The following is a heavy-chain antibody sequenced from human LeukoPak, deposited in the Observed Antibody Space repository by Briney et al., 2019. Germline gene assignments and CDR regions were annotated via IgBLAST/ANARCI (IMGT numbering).Heavy chain of an antibody. Sequence: GESLTLSCAASGFTFTNYAMSWVRQAPGKGLEWVSAIGGSGGGTYYADSVKGRFTISRDNSKNTLYLQMTGLRAEDTAIYYCAKTPETHYYDFSGYYYYFDYWGQGTLVTVSP. CDR2: IGGSGGGT. J-gene: IGHJ4*02. V-gene: IGHV3-23*01. CDR3: AKTPETHYYDFSGYYYYFDY. D-gene: IGHD3-22*01. CDR1: GFTFTNYA.